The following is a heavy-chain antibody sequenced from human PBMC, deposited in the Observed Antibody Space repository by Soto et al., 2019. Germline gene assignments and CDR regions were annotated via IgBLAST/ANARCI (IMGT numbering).Heavy chain of an antibody. D-gene: IGHD2-15*01. Sequence: ASVKVSCKASGYTFTSYGISWVPQDPGQGLEWMGWSSGYNGNTNYAQKFQGRVIMTTDTSTSTVYMELRSLRSDDTAMYYCARDRYCSGGDCRTRGEYYYGMDVWGQ. CDR3: ARDRYCSGGDCRTRGEYYYGMDV. CDR2: SSGYNGNT. V-gene: IGHV1-18*01. J-gene: IGHJ6*02. CDR1: GYTFTSYG.